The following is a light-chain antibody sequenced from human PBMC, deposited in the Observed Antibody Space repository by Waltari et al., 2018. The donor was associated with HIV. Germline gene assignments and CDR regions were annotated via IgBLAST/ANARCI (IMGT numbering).Light chain of an antibody. CDR3: QVWDSRTVV. CDR1: NIGSKN. J-gene: IGLJ2*01. CDR2: RSR. V-gene: IGLV3-9*01. Sequence: YDLSQPLSVSVDLGQTASITCGGDNIGSKNVHWYQLKPGQAPVLVIYRSRNRPSGITDRISASKAGSMVTLIISRVQIEDEADYFCQVWDSRTVVFGGGTTLTVL.